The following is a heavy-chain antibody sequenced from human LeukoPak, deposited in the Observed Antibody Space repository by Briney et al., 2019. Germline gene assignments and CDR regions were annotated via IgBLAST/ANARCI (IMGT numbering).Heavy chain of an antibody. CDR2: ISYDGSNK. D-gene: IGHD6-13*01. CDR1: GFTFSSYG. CDR3: AKVAAAGTGDY. V-gene: IGHV3-30*18. J-gene: IGHJ4*02. Sequence: GGSLRLSCAASGFTFSSYGMHWVRQAPGKGLEWVAVISYDGSNKYYADSVKGRFTISRDNSKNTLYLQMNSLRAEDTAVYYCAKVAAAGTGDYWGQGTLVTASS.